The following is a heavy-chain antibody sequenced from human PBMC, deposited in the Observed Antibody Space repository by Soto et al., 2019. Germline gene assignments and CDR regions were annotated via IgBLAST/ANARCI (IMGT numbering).Heavy chain of an antibody. CDR2: IIPIFGTA. CDR3: AREVYSSGTRFDP. J-gene: IGHJ5*02. D-gene: IGHD6-19*01. V-gene: IGHV1-69*01. CDR1: GGTFSSYA. Sequence: QVQLVQSGAEVKKPGSSVKVSCKASGGTFSSYAISWVRQAPGQGLEWMGGIIPIFGTANYAQKFQGRVTSHADESTSHAYMELSSLRPEDTAVYYCAREVYSSGTRFDPWGQGTLVTVSS.